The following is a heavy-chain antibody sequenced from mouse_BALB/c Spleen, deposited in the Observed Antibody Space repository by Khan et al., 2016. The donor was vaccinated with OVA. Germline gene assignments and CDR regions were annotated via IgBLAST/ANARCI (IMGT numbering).Heavy chain of an antibody. J-gene: IGHJ1*01. CDR1: GFTLSSFG. Sequence: EVKLVESGGGLVQPGGSRKLSCVASGFTLSSFGMHWVRQAPMKGLEWVAYISSGSSTIYYVDTVKGRFTISRDNPTNTLFLQMTSLRSEDTAMYYCGRAGGNFHWYFDVWGAGTSVTVSS. CDR3: GRAGGNFHWYFDV. CDR2: ISSGSSTI. V-gene: IGHV5-17*02. D-gene: IGHD2-1*01.